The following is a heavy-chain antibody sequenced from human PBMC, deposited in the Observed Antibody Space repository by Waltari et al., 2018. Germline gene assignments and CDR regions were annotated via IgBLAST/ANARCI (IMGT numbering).Heavy chain of an antibody. CDR1: GGSISSGSYY. Sequence: QVQLQESGPGLVKPSQTLSLTCTVPGGSISSGSYYWSWIRQPAGKGLEWIGYIYTSGSTNYNPSLKSRVTISVDTSKNQFSLKLSSVTAADTAVYYCARDSLPYGYFDYWGQGTLVTVSS. D-gene: IGHD4-17*01. CDR3: ARDSLPYGYFDY. CDR2: IYTSGST. V-gene: IGHV4-61*09. J-gene: IGHJ4*02.